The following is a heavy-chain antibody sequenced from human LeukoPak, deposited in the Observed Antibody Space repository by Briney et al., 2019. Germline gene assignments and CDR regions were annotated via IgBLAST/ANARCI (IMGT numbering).Heavy chain of an antibody. CDR3: ARVSGSSWYGAFDI. D-gene: IGHD6-13*01. Sequence: GASVKVSCKASGYTFTSYGISWVRQAPGQGLEWMGGIIPIFGTANYAQKFQGRVTITADDSTSTAYMELSSLRSDDTAVYYCARVSGSSWYGAFDIWGQGTMVTVSS. CDR1: GYTFTSYG. J-gene: IGHJ3*02. CDR2: IIPIFGTA. V-gene: IGHV1-69*13.